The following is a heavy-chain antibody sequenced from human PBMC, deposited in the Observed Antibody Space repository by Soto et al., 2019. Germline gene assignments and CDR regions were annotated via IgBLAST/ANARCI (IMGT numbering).Heavy chain of an antibody. CDR2: INAGNGNT. J-gene: IGHJ4*02. CDR1: GYTFTSYA. Sequence: QVQLVQSGAEVKKPGASVKVSCKASGYTFTSYAMHWVRQAPGQRLEWMGWINAGNGNTKYSQKFQGRVTITRDTSASTAYMELSGLRSEDPAVYYWARGPGGPDGPGDYWGQGTLVTVSS. V-gene: IGHV1-3*01. D-gene: IGHD2-15*01. CDR3: ARGPGGPDGPGDY.